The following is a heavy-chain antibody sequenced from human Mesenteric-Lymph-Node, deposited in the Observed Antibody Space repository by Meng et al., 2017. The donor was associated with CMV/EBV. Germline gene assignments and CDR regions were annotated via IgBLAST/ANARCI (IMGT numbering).Heavy chain of an antibody. CDR3: ARDLYSSSSGVNYYYYYGMDV. Sequence: GESLKISCAVSGFTFRTYWMSWVRQAPGKGLEWVANIKQGGSEKYYVDSVKGRFTISRDNSKNTLYLQMNSLRAEDTAVYYCARDLYSSSSGVNYYYYYGMDVWGQGTTVTVSS. CDR1: GFTFRTYW. D-gene: IGHD6-6*01. CDR2: IKQGGSEK. V-gene: IGHV3-7*01. J-gene: IGHJ6*02.